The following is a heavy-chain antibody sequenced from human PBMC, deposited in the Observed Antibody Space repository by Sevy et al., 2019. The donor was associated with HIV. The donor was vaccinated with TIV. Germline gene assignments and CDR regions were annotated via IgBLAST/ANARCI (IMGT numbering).Heavy chain of an antibody. D-gene: IGHD3-22*01. V-gene: IGHV1-24*01. CDR2: FDPEDDET. CDR1: GYTLTQLS. CDR3: ATTKDYYESSGDPFDY. Sequence: ASVNVSCKVSGYTLTQLSMHWVRQVPGKGLEWMGSFDPEDDETIYAQKFQGRDTMTEDTSTDTAYMELSSLRSEDTAVYYCATTKDYYESSGDPFDYWGQGTLVSVSS. J-gene: IGHJ4*02.